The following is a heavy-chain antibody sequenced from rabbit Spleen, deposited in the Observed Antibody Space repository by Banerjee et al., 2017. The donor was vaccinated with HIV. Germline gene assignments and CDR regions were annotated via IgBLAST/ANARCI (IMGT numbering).Heavy chain of an antibody. V-gene: IGHV1S40*01. CDR3: ARDTGTSFSTYGMDL. J-gene: IGHJ6*01. Sequence: QSLEESGGDLVKPGASLTLTCTASRFSFSSVHWIYWVRQAPGKGLEWIGTIYAGSTGTIDYASWAKGRFTISKTSSTTVTLQITSLTAADTATYFCARDTGTSFSTYGMDLWGPGTLVTVS. CDR2: IYAGSTGTI. CDR1: RFSFSSVHW. D-gene: IGHD8-1*01.